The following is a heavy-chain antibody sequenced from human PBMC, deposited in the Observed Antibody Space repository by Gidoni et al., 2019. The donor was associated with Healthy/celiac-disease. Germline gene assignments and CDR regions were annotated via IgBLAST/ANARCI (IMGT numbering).Heavy chain of an antibody. Sequence: QVPLVESGGGVVQPGRSLRLSCAASGFTFSSYAMHWVRQAPGKGLEWVAVISYDGSNKYYADSVKGRVTISRDNSKNTLYLQMNSLRAEDTAVYYCAREPGGDFWSGFFDYWGQGTLVTVSS. V-gene: IGHV3-30-3*01. CDR1: GFTFSSYA. J-gene: IGHJ4*02. CDR2: ISYDGSNK. CDR3: AREPGGDFWSGFFDY. D-gene: IGHD3-3*01.